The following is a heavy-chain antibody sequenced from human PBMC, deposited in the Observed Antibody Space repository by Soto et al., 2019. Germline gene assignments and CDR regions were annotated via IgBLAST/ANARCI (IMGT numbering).Heavy chain of an antibody. V-gene: IGHV4-31*03. CDR3: ARAHDFWSGWRDYYYMDV. CDR2: FYYSGST. CDR1: GGSISSGGYY. D-gene: IGHD3-3*01. J-gene: IGHJ6*03. Sequence: QVQLQDSGPGLVKPTQILSLTCTVSGGSISSGGYYWSWIREHPGKGLEWIGYFYYSGSTYYSPSLKSRVTISVDRFKNQFSLKLSSVTAADTAVYYCARAHDFWSGWRDYYYMDVWGKGTTVTVSS.